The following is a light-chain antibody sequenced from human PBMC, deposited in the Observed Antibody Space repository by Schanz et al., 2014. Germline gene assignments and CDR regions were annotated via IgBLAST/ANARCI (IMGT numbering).Light chain of an antibody. J-gene: IGLJ3*02. V-gene: IGLV3-21*02. CDR3: QLWHSNSDHWV. CDR2: DDR. Sequence: SYELTQPPSVSVAPRQTASITCEGNTIGSQSVHWYQQKPGQAPVLVVFDDRDRPSGIPERFSGSNSGNTATLTISRVEVGDEADYYCQLWHSNSDHWVFGGGTKLTVL. CDR1: TIGSQS.